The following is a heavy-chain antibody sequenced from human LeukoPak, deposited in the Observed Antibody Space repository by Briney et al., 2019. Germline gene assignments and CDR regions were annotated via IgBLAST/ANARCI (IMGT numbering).Heavy chain of an antibody. CDR3: ARAAPSGYDYGANYNWFDP. J-gene: IGHJ5*02. CDR1: GYTFTGYY. Sequence: GASVKVSCKASGYTFTGYYMHWVRQAPGQGLEWMGWINPNSGGTNYAQKFQGRVTMTRDTSISTAYMELSRLRSDDTAVYYCARAAPSGYDYGANYNWFDPWGQGTLVTVSS. CDR2: INPNSGGT. D-gene: IGHD5-12*01. V-gene: IGHV1-2*02.